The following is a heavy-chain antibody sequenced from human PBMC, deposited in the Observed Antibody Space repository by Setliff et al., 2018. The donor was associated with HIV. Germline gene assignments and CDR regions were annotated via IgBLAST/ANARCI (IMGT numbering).Heavy chain of an antibody. CDR3: ARAGGGYFDY. CDR2: ISGDNGNT. J-gene: IGHJ4*02. CDR1: GYTFTNNG. D-gene: IGHD3-10*01. V-gene: IGHV1-18*01. Sequence: ASVKVSCKASGYTFTNNGINWVRQAPGQGLEWMGWISGDNGNTKYAQKLQGRVTMTRDTSTSTVYMELSSLRSEDTAVYYCARAGGGYFDYWGQGTLVTVSS.